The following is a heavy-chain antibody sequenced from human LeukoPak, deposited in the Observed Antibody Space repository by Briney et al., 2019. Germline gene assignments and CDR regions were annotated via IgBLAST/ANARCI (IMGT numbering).Heavy chain of an antibody. J-gene: IGHJ3*02. CDR1: GFTFSSNY. V-gene: IGHV3-66*01. Sequence: GGSLRLSCAASGFTFSSNYMSWVRQAPGKGLEWVSVIYSGGSTYYADSVKGRFTISRDNSKNTLYLQMNSLRAEDTAVYYCARSLATMVRGVIIRGAFDIWGQGTMVTVSS. D-gene: IGHD3-10*01. CDR3: ARSLATMVRGVIIRGAFDI. CDR2: IYSGGST.